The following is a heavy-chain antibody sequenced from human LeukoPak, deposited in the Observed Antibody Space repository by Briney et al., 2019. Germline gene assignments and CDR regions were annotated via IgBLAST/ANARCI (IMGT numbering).Heavy chain of an antibody. CDR2: INSDGSST. D-gene: IGHD3-3*01. Sequence: QTGGSLRLSCAASGFTFGTYAMSWVRQAPGKGLVWVSRINSDGSSTSYADSVKGRFTISRDNAKNTLYLQMNSLRAEDTAVYYCAREPDYDFWSGYYAAPYYYGMDVWGQGTTVTVSS. V-gene: IGHV3-74*01. J-gene: IGHJ6*02. CDR1: GFTFGTYA. CDR3: AREPDYDFWSGYYAAPYYYGMDV.